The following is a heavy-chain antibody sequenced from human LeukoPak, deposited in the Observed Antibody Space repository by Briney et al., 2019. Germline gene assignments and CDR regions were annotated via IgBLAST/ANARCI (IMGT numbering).Heavy chain of an antibody. Sequence: SETLSLTCTVSGGSISSYYWSWIRQPPGKGLEWIGYIYYSGSTNYNPSLKSRVTISVDTSKNQFSLKLSSVTAADTAVYYCARLWRSSRSPVPAQLDPWGQGTLVTVSS. D-gene: IGHD6-13*01. CDR3: ARLWRSSRSPVPAQLDP. CDR2: IYYSGST. J-gene: IGHJ5*02. CDR1: GGSISSYY. V-gene: IGHV4-59*08.